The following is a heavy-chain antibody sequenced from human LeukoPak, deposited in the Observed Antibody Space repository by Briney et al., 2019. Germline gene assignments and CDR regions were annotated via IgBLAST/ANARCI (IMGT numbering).Heavy chain of an antibody. V-gene: IGHV3-9*03. Sequence: PGRSLGLSCAASGFTFDDYAMHWVRQAPGKGLEWVSGISWNSGDIGYADSVKGRFTISRDNAKNSLYLQMNSLIPEDMALYYCAKDSEARSISWYSHFDLWGRGTLVTVSS. CDR1: GFTFDDYA. J-gene: IGHJ2*01. CDR2: ISWNSGDI. CDR3: AKDSEARSISWYSHFDL. D-gene: IGHD6-13*01.